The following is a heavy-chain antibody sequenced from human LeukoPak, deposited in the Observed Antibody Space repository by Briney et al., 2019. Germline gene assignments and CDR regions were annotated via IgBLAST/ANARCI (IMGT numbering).Heavy chain of an antibody. CDR2: FDPEEGET. D-gene: IGHD5-24*01. CDR1: GYTLAELS. V-gene: IGHV1-24*01. CDR3: NPRGRWLPFDY. J-gene: IGHJ4*02. Sequence: GASVTVSCKVSGYTLAELSMHWVRQAPGKGLEWMGGFDPEEGETIYPQKFQGRVTMTEDTSTDTAYMELSSLRSEDTAVYYCNPRGRWLPFDYWGQGTLVTVSS.